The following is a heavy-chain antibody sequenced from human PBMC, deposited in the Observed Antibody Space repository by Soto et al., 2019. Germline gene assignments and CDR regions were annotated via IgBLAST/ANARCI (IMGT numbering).Heavy chain of an antibody. D-gene: IGHD3-3*01. CDR2: ISSDDRT. Sequence: EVQVVESGGGLVQPGGSLRLSCAASGFTVSNLYMTWVRQAPGKGLEWVSVISSDDRTYYADSVKGRLTIARDNSKNTRDLEMSSLRAEDTAVYYCARDIFGGSYDFWHGGQGTLVTVSS. CDR1: GFTVSNLY. J-gene: IGHJ4*02. V-gene: IGHV3-66*01. CDR3: ARDIFGGSYDFWH.